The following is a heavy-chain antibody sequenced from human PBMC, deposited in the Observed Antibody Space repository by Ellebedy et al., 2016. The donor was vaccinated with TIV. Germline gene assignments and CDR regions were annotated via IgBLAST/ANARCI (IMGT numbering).Heavy chain of an antibody. CDR2: FYTSGST. CDR1: GGSISSYY. D-gene: IGHD3-10*01. V-gene: IGHV4-4*07. CDR3: ARDLFFYDSGNYFRTYAMDV. Sequence: SETLSLTXTVSGGSISSYYWSWIRQPAGKGLEWIGHFYTSGSTNYNPSLKSRVTMSVDTSKNQFSLKLSSVTAADTAVYYCARDLFFYDSGNYFRTYAMDVWGQGTTVTVSS. J-gene: IGHJ6*02.